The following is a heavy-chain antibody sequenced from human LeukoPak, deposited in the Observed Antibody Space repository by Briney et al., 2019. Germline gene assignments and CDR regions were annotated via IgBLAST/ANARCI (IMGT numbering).Heavy chain of an antibody. Sequence: PGGSLRLSCAASGFTFSNYAMHWVRQAPGKGLEWVAVVFFDGTIQYYADAVEGRFTISRDNSKNTLYLQMNSLRGDDTAIYYCARDPRGPTGYDHSGRDTFDYWGQGTLVTVSS. V-gene: IGHV3-30*04. CDR2: VFFDGTIQ. CDR1: GFTFSNYA. D-gene: IGHD3-22*01. CDR3: ARDPRGPTGYDHSGRDTFDY. J-gene: IGHJ4*02.